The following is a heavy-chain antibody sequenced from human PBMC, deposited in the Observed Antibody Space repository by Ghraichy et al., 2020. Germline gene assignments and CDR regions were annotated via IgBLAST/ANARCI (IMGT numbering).Heavy chain of an antibody. D-gene: IGHD6-13*01. CDR3: AMIIAAAGIIDY. Sequence: GGYLRLSCAASGFTFSSYAMSWVRQAPGKGLEWVSAISGSGGSTYYADSVKGRFTISRDNSKNTLYLQMNSLRAEDTAVYYCAMIIAAAGIIDYWGQGTLVTVSS. J-gene: IGHJ4*02. CDR1: GFTFSSYA. CDR2: ISGSGGST. V-gene: IGHV3-23*01.